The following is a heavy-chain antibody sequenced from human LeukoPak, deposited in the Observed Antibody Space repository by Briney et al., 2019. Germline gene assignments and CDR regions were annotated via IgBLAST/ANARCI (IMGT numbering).Heavy chain of an antibody. Sequence: GGSLRLSCAASGFTFSSYWMSWVRQAPGKGLEWVANIKQDGSEKYYVDSVKGRFTISRDNAKNSLYLQMNSLRAEDTAVYYRARGGAYDFWSGYYGYWGQGTLVTVSS. CDR2: IKQDGSEK. D-gene: IGHD3-3*01. CDR1: GFTFSSYW. V-gene: IGHV3-7*01. J-gene: IGHJ4*02. CDR3: ARGGAYDFWSGYYGY.